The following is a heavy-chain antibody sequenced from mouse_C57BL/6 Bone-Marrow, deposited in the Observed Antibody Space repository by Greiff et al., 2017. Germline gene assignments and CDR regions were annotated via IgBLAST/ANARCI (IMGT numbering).Heavy chain of an antibody. CDR2: IYPSDSET. CDR1: GYTFTSYW. D-gene: IGHD1-1*01. J-gene: IGHJ3*01. Sequence: QVQLQQPGAELVRPGSSVKLSCKASGYTFTSYWMDWVKQRPGQGLEWIGNIYPSDSETHYNQKFKDKATLTVAKSSSTAYIHLSSLTSGDSAVYYCARRYGSSSFAYWGQGTLVTVSA. V-gene: IGHV1-61*01. CDR3: ARRYGSSSFAY.